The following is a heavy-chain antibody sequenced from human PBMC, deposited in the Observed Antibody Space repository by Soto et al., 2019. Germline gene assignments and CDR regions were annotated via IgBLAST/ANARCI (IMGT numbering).Heavy chain of an antibody. D-gene: IGHD4-4*01. J-gene: IGHJ6*02. CDR3: ARQKSYSHNLNYYYYAMDV. Sequence: PGESLKISCQGSGSSFTTYWIAWVRQMPGKGLEWMGVIYPGDSDTRYSPSFQGQVTISADKSISTAYLQWSSLKASDTAIYFCARQKSYSHNLNYYYYAMDVWGHGTTVTVSS. CDR2: IYPGDSDT. CDR1: GSSFTTYW. V-gene: IGHV5-51*01.